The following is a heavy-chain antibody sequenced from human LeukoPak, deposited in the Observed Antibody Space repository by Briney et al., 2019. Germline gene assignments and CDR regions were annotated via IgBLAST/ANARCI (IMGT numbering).Heavy chain of an antibody. CDR3: ARHSNYYDSSGYYVRSPCDY. D-gene: IGHD3-22*01. J-gene: IGHJ4*02. CDR2: IYYSGTT. Sequence: PSETLSLTCAVYGGSFSGYYWSWIRQPPGKGLEWIGSIYYSGTTYYNPSLRSRVTISVDTSKNQFSLNLSSVTAADTAVYFCARHSNYYDSSGYYVRSPCDYWGQGTLVTVSS. CDR1: GGSFSGYY. V-gene: IGHV4-34*01.